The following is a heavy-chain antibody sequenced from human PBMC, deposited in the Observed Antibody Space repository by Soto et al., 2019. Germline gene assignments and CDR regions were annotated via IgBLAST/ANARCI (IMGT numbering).Heavy chain of an antibody. J-gene: IGHJ6*02. CDR3: ARDLRLFDRSGYYYHYHYGMDV. CDR1: GFTFNNYE. Sequence: VGSLRLSCAASGFTFNNYEMNWVRQSPGEGLEWVSYISGSGSTIYYSDSVRGRFTISRDNAKNSLSLQMNSLRVEDTAVYYCARDLRLFDRSGYYYHYHYGMDVWGQGTTVTVSS. V-gene: IGHV3-48*03. CDR2: ISGSGSTI. D-gene: IGHD3-22*01.